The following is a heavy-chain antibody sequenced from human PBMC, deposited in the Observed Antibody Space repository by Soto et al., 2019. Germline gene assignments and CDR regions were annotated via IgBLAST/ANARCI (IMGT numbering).Heavy chain of an antibody. CDR1: GYNFTNYW. CDR3: TRQGYCSSTSCYIGGLDV. D-gene: IGHD2-2*02. J-gene: IGHJ6*02. CDR2: IYPCDSDT. V-gene: IGHV5-51*01. Sequence: GESLKISCKGSGYNFTNYWIAWVRQMPGKGLEWMGIIYPCDSDTRYSLSFQGQVTISADKSISTAYLQWSSLKASDTAMYYCTRQGYCSSTSCYIGGLDVWGQGTTVTVSS.